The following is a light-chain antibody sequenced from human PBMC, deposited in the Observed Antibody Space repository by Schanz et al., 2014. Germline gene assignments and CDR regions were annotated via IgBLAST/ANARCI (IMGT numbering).Light chain of an antibody. CDR1: SSDVGGYNF. CDR2: EVS. J-gene: IGLJ1*01. CDR3: SSYTSSSTLV. V-gene: IGLV2-8*01. Sequence: QSVLTQPPSASGSPGQSVTISCTGTSSDVGGYNFVSWYQQHPGKVPKLLIFEVSQRPSGVPDRFSGSKSANTASLTVSGLQAEDEADYYCSSYTSSSTLVFGTGTKLTVL.